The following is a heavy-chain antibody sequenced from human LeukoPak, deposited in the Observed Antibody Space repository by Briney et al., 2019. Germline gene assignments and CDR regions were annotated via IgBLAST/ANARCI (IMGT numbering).Heavy chain of an antibody. Sequence: ASVKVSCKASGYTFTGYYMHWVRQAPGQGLEWMGWINPNSGGTNYAQKFQGRVTMTRDTSISTAYMELSRLRSDDTAVYYCARGTQSFAGAFDIWGQGTMVTVSS. CDR1: GYTFTGYY. V-gene: IGHV1-2*02. D-gene: IGHD1-7*01. CDR3: ARGTQSFAGAFDI. J-gene: IGHJ3*02. CDR2: INPNSGGT.